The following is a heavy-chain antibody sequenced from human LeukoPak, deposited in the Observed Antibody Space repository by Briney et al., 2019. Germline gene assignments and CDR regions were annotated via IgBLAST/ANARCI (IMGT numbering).Heavy chain of an antibody. CDR1: GYTFTSYD. CDR2: MNPNSGNT. D-gene: IGHD2-21*02. V-gene: IGHV1-8*01. J-gene: IGHJ4*02. CDR3: AMPLVVTAILDY. Sequence: ASVKVPCKASGYTFTSYDINWVRQATGQGLEWMGWMNPNSGNTGYAQKFQGRVTMTRNTSIRTAYMELSSLRSEDTAVYYCAMPLVVTAILDYWGQGTLVTVSS.